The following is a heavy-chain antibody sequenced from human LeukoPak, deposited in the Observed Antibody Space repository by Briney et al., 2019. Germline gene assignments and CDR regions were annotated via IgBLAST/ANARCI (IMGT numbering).Heavy chain of an antibody. CDR2: INPNSGGT. D-gene: IGHD1-7*01. V-gene: IGHV1-2*02. CDR3: ARGLEVRPHRYFDY. Sequence: ASVKVSCKASGCTFTGYYMHWVRQAPGQGLEWMGWINPNSGGTNYAQKFQGRVTMTRDTSISTAYMELSRLRSDDTAVYYCARGLEVRPHRYFDYWGQGTLVTVSS. CDR1: GCTFTGYY. J-gene: IGHJ4*02.